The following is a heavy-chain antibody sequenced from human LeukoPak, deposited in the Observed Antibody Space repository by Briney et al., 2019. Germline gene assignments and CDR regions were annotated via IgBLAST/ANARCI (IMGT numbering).Heavy chain of an antibody. Sequence: GGSLRLSCAASGFTFSSYSMNWVRQAPGKGLEWVSSISSSSSYMYYADSVKGRFTISRDNAKNSLYLQMNSLRAEDTAVYYCARDRYYDSSGYYPEYFQHWGQGTLVTVSS. CDR1: GFTFSSYS. J-gene: IGHJ1*01. CDR3: ARDRYYDSSGYYPEYFQH. D-gene: IGHD3-22*01. V-gene: IGHV3-21*01. CDR2: ISSSSSYM.